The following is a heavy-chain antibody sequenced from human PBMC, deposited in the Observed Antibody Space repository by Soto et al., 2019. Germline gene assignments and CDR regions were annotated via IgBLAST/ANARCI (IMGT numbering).Heavy chain of an antibody. CDR1: GGSISSYY. CDR3: ARQFYESRAIYYYGMDV. J-gene: IGHJ6*02. Sequence: SETLSLTCTVSGGSISSYYWSWIRQPPGKGLEWIGYIYYSGSTNYNPSLKSRVTISVDTSKNQFSLKLSSVTAADTAAYYCARQFYESRAIYYYGMDVWGQGTTVTVSS. CDR2: IYYSGST. D-gene: IGHD3-22*01. V-gene: IGHV4-59*08.